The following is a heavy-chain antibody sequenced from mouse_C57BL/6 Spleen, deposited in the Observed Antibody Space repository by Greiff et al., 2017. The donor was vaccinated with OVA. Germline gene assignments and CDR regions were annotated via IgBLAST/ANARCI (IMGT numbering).Heavy chain of an antibody. D-gene: IGHD1-1*01. J-gene: IGHJ4*01. V-gene: IGHV1-64*01. CDR2: IHPNSGST. CDR3: ARDDGRAMDY. CDR1: GYSLTSYC. Sequence: VQLHPPGPELVKPAPSVTLSCKASGYSLTSYCMPWVKLRPGHGLEWIGMIHPNSGSTNYNENFKSKATMTVDKSSSTAYMQRSSLTSEDTAVYYCARDDGRAMDYWGQGTSVTVSS.